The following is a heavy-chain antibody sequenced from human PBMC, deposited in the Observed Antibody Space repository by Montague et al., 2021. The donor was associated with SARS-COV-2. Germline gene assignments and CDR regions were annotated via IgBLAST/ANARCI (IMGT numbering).Heavy chain of an antibody. CDR1: GDSITDDD. V-gene: IGHV4-59*08. CDR2: IFKNGKT. J-gene: IGHJ6*02. Sequence: SETLSLTCTVSGDSITDDDWSWIRQPPGKGLEWIVNIFKNGKTDYNPFPRSRVITSVDTSKSQFSLKVTSVTAADTAVYYCARYYERSLDVWGQGTTVTVSS. CDR3: ARYYERSLDV. D-gene: IGHD3-22*01.